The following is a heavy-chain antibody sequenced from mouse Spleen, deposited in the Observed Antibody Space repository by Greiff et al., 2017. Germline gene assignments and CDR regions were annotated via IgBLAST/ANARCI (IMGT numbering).Heavy chain of an antibody. CDR1: GFTFSSYA. Sequence: EVQGVESGGGLVKPGGSLKLSCAASGFTFSSYAMSWVRQTPEKRLEWVATISDGGSYTYYPDNVKGRFTISRDNAKNNLYLQMSHLKSEDTAMYYCARGEDYPYYFDYWGQGTTLTVSS. CDR2: ISDGGSYT. D-gene: IGHD2-4*01. CDR3: ARGEDYPYYFDY. J-gene: IGHJ2*01. V-gene: IGHV5-4*01.